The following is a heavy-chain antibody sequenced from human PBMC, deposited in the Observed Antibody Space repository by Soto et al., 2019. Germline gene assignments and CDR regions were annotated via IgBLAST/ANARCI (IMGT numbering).Heavy chain of an antibody. D-gene: IGHD1-26*01. CDR2: IYPANSDI. V-gene: IGHV5-51*01. Sequence: PGESLKISCKGSGDNFATYWIGWVRQVPGRGPEWMAIIYPANSDIRYSPSFQGQITISVGKSISTAYLQWSSLKASDTAMYYCARHWDKDYFDYWGQGTLVTVSS. J-gene: IGHJ4*01. CDR3: ARHWDKDYFDY. CDR1: GDNFATYW.